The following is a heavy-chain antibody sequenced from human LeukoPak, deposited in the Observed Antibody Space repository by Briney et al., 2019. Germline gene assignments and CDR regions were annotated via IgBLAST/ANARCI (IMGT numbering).Heavy chain of an antibody. CDR1: GFTVSSNY. V-gene: IGHV3-30*09. Sequence: GGSLRLSCAASGFTVSSNYMSWVRQAPGKGLEWVAFIRYHGSDKFYADSVKGRFAISRDNSNNTLYLQMNSLRAEDTAVYYCARRSRDGWYFDYWGQGTLVTVSS. J-gene: IGHJ4*02. CDR3: ARRSRDGWYFDY. CDR2: IRYHGSDK. D-gene: IGHD5-24*01.